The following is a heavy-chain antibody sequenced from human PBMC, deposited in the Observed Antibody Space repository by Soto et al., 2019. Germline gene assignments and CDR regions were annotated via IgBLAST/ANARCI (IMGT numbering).Heavy chain of an antibody. J-gene: IGHJ4*02. D-gene: IGHD2-21*02. CDR3: ATLCGGDCYSSDY. CDR2: INAGNGNT. Sequence: QVQLVQSGAEVKKPGASVKVSCEASGYTFTSYTMHWVRQAPGQRLEWMGWINAGNGNTKYSQKFQGRVTITRDTSASTAYMELSSLRSEDTAVYYCATLCGGDCYSSDYRGQGTLVTVSS. V-gene: IGHV1-3*01. CDR1: GYTFTSYT.